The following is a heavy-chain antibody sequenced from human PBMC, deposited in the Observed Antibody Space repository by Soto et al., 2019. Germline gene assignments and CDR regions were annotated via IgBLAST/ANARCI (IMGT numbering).Heavy chain of an antibody. CDR2: IIGGDGDK. Sequence: EVHLLEHGGQLVQPGESLRLSCAASGFTFRTFTMNWVRQAPGKGLEWVSGIIGGDGDKFYSDSVKGRFTISGDNSKDMLFLQMSSLRVDDTAVYYCAKDRDPDGIWTFDSWGQGTLVTVSS. D-gene: IGHD3-9*01. J-gene: IGHJ5*01. V-gene: IGHV3-23*01. CDR3: AKDRDPDGIWTFDS. CDR1: GFTFRTFT.